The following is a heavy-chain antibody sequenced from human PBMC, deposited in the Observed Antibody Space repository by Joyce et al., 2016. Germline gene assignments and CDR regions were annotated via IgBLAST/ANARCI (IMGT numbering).Heavy chain of an antibody. D-gene: IGHD2-15*01. CDR2: IYSGFSQT. CDR3: ARGRYCSGSRCYSSFDY. CDR1: GYSFPRYW. Sequence: EVQLVQPGAEVKKPGEPLKISCQASGYSFPRYWIGWVRQMPGKGLEWMGIIYSGFSQTLYSPSFRGQVTISADRSISTAYLQWSSLKASDTAIYYCARGRYCSGSRCYSSFDYWGQGTLVSVSS. J-gene: IGHJ4*02. V-gene: IGHV5-51*01.